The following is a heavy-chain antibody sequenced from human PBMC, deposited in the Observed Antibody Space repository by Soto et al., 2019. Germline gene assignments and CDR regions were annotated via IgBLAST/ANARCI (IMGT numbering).Heavy chain of an antibody. Sequence: PGGSLRLSCAASGFTFSSYGMHWVRQAPGKGLEWVAVISYDGSYKYYADSVKGRFTISRDNSKNTLYLQMSSLRAEDTAVYYCARDQLYYNDISGRPLNAFDVWGQGTMVTVSS. D-gene: IGHD3-22*01. J-gene: IGHJ3*01. CDR1: GFTFSSYG. CDR3: ARDQLYYNDISGRPLNAFDV. V-gene: IGHV3-30*03. CDR2: ISYDGSYK.